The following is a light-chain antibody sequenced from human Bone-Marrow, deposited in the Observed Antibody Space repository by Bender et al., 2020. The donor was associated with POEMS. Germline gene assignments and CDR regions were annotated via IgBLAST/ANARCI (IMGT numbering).Light chain of an antibody. CDR1: SSNIGTNP. J-gene: IGLJ2*01. Sequence: QSVLTQPPSASGTPGQRVTISCSGSSSNIGTNPVNWYQQLPGTAPKLLIYINNQRPSGVPDRFSGSKSGNTASLSISGLQPEDEAVYYCSSYTSTSTLVVFGGGTKLTVL. CDR2: INN. V-gene: IGLV1-44*01. CDR3: SSYTSTSTLVV.